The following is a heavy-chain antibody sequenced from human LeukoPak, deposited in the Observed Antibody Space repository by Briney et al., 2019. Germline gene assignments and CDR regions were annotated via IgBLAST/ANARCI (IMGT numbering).Heavy chain of an antibody. J-gene: IGHJ5*02. CDR2: ISSSGSTI. CDR1: GFTFSSYE. Sequence: GGSLRLSCAASGFTFSSYEMNWVRQAPGKGLEWVSYISSSGSTIYYADSVKGRFTISRDNAKNSLYLQMNSLIAEDTAVYYCAKFPGYYDSSGYYPIDPWGQGTLVTVSS. V-gene: IGHV3-48*03. CDR3: AKFPGYYDSSGYYPIDP. D-gene: IGHD3-22*01.